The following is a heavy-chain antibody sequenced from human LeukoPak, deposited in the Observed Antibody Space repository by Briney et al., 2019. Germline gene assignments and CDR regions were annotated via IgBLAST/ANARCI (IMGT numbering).Heavy chain of an antibody. CDR2: ISYDGSNK. CDR3: ARQDCYYYYMDV. Sequence: GGSLRLSCAASGFTFSSYGMHWVRQAPGKGLEWVAVISYDGSNKYYADSVKGRFTISRDNSKNTLYLQMNSLRAEDTAVYYCARQDCYYYYMDVWGKGTTVTVSS. D-gene: IGHD2-15*01. J-gene: IGHJ6*03. V-gene: IGHV3-30*03. CDR1: GFTFSSYG.